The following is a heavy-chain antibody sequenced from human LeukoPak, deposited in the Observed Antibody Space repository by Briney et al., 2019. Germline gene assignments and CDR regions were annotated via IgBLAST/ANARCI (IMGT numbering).Heavy chain of an antibody. D-gene: IGHD6-13*01. CDR2: THFSGSS. J-gene: IGHJ4*02. CDR1: GSSIGRHY. CDR3: ARAKAAGSYDF. V-gene: IGHV4-59*11. Sequence: PSETLSLTCSVSGSSIGRHYWTWIRQPPGKGLEWIGYTHFSGSSNYNPSLKSRATTSLDRAKNQIPLTLTSVTAADTAVYFCARAKAAGSYDFWGQGTLVTVSS.